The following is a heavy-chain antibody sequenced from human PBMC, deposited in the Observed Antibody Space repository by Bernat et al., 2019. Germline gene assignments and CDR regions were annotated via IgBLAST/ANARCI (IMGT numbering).Heavy chain of an antibody. Sequence: EVQLLESGGGLVQPGGSLRLSCAASGFTFSCYAMSWVRQAPGKGLEWVSAISGSGGSTYYADSVKGRFTISRDNSKNTLYLQMNSLRAEDTAVYYCAKDLSTWIVVVPAYYGMDVWGQGTTATVSS. CDR2: ISGSGGST. CDR1: GFTFSCYA. V-gene: IGHV3-23*01. D-gene: IGHD2-2*01. CDR3: AKDLSTWIVVVPAYYGMDV. J-gene: IGHJ6*02.